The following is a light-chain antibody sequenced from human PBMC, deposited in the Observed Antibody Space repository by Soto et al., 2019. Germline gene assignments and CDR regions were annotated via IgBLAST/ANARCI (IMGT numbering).Light chain of an antibody. CDR2: EVN. CDR1: RRDIGESNF. CDR3: ASFRSGTILV. V-gene: IGLV2-14*01. Sequence: QSVLTQPASVSGSPGQSVTISCTGPRRDIGESNFISWYQHSPGKAPRLLIYEVNNRPSGVSKRFSASKAGNTASLTISGVLDDAEADYFCASFRSGTILVFGSGTTVPVL. J-gene: IGLJ6*01.